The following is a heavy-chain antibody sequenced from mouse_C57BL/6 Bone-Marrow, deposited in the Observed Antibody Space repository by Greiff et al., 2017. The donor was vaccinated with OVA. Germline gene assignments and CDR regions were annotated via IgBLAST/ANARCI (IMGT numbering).Heavy chain of an antibody. Sequence: VKLMESGAELVKPGASVKLSCKASGYTFTEYTIHWIKQRSGQGLEWIGWFFPGSGSIKYNEKFKDKATLTADKSSSTVYMELSRLTSEDSAVYFCARHEVTPYYYGPFVWGTGTTVTVSS. V-gene: IGHV1-62-2*01. D-gene: IGHD1-1*01. CDR3: ARHEVTPYYYGPFV. CDR1: GYTFTEYT. CDR2: FFPGSGSI. J-gene: IGHJ1*03.